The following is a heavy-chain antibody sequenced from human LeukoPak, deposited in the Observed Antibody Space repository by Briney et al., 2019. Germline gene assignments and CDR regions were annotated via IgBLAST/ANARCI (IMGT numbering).Heavy chain of an antibody. J-gene: IGHJ4*02. CDR2: IYHSGST. V-gene: IGHV4-38-2*01. Sequence: SETLSLTCAVSGYSINNGYYWGWIRQPPGKGLEWIGSIYHSGSTYYNPSLKSRVTISVDTSKNQFSLKLSSVTAADTAVYYCASLCSGGSCYSFDYWGQGTLVTVSS. D-gene: IGHD2-15*01. CDR1: GYSINNGYY. CDR3: ASLCSGGSCYSFDY.